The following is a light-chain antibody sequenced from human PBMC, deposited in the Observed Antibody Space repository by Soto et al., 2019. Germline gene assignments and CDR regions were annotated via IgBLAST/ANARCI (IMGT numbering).Light chain of an antibody. J-gene: IGKJ5*01. Sequence: DIQMTQSTSSLSASVGDRVTITCRASQSISSYLNWYQQKPGKAPKLLIYASSSLQSGVPSRFSGSGSGTDFTHTISNLQPEDFANYYCQQRYSTPITFGQGTRLEI. V-gene: IGKV1-39*01. CDR1: QSISSY. CDR3: QQRYSTPIT. CDR2: ASS.